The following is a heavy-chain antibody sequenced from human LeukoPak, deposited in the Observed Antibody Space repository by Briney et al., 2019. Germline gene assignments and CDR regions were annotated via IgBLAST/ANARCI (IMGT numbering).Heavy chain of an antibody. J-gene: IGHJ4*02. CDR2: ANYRSRWYY. Sequence: SQTLSLTCGISGDSVSRNNAAWNWIRQSPSRGLEWLGRANYRSRWYYDYAASVASRIIINTDTSKNQVSLQLKSVTPEDTAIYYCARITSSGSHDYWGQGTLITASS. CDR3: ARITSSGSHDY. CDR1: GDSVSRNNAA. V-gene: IGHV6-1*01. D-gene: IGHD3-10*01.